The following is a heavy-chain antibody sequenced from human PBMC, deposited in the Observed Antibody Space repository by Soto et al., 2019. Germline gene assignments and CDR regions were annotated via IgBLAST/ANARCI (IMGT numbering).Heavy chain of an antibody. V-gene: IGHV3-74*01. D-gene: IGHD1-1*01. CDR2: ISGDGSST. CDR3: ARGIGYSAQDY. J-gene: IGHJ4*02. CDR1: GFTVSDYW. Sequence: PGGSLRLSCAASGFTVSDYWMHWVRQVPGKGLVWVSRISGDGSSTSYADSVKGRFTISRDNAKNTLYVQMNSLRAEDTAVYYCARGIGYSAQDYWGQGT.